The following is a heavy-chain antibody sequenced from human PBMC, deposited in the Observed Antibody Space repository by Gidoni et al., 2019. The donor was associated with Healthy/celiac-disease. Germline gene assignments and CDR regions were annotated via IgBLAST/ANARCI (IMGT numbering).Heavy chain of an antibody. CDR3: ARRPFGSGYWFDP. CDR2: IYYSGST. CDR1: GGSISSSSYD. J-gene: IGHJ5*02. D-gene: IGHD6-19*01. Sequence: QLQLQESGPGLVKPSETLSLTCTVSGGSISSSSYDWGWIRQPPGKGLEGIGSIYYSGSTYYNPSLKSRVTISVDTSKNQFSLKLSSVTAADTAVYYCARRPFGSGYWFDPWGQGTLVTVSS. V-gene: IGHV4-39*01.